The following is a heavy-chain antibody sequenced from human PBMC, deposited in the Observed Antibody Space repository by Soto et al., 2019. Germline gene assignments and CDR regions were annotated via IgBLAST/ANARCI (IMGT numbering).Heavy chain of an antibody. CDR1: GGAISSGGYY. CDR2: IYYSGST. J-gene: IGHJ3*02. D-gene: IGHD3-22*01. CDR3: ARDGLGYYDSSGYYSGPDAFDI. V-gene: IGHV4-31*03. Sequence: SDTLSLTCTVSGGAISSGGYYWSWIRQHPGKGREWIGYIYYSGSTYYNPSLKSRVTISVDTSKNQFSLKLSSVTAADTAVYYCARDGLGYYDSSGYYSGPDAFDIWGQGTMVTVSS.